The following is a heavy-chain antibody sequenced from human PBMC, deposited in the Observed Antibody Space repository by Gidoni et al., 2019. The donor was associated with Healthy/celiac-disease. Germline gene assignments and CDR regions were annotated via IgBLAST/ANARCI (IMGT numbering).Heavy chain of an antibody. CDR3: AKDQGDNYYDSSGNYFDY. J-gene: IGHJ4*02. CDR1: GFTFSSYA. D-gene: IGHD3-22*01. Sequence: EVQLLESGGGLVQPGGSLRLSCAAPGFTFSSYALSWVRQAPGKGLEWVSAISGSGGSTYYADSVKGRFTISRDNSKNTLYLQMNSLRAEDTAVYYCAKDQGDNYYDSSGNYFDYWGQGTLVTVSS. CDR2: ISGSGGST. V-gene: IGHV3-23*01.